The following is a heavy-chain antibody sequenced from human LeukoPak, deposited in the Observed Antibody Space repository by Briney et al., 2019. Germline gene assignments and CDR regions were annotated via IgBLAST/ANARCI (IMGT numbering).Heavy chain of an antibody. D-gene: IGHD2-2*02. CDR2: IYYSGST. Sequence: SETLSLTCNVSGGSISSSSYYWGWIRQPPGKGLEWIGSIYYSGSTNYNPSLKSRVTISVDTSKNQFSLKLSSVTAADTAVYYCARTIGDIVVVPAAINYYYYMDVWGKGTTVTVSS. CDR1: GGSISSSSYY. J-gene: IGHJ6*03. CDR3: ARTIGDIVVVPAAINYYYYMDV. V-gene: IGHV4-39*07.